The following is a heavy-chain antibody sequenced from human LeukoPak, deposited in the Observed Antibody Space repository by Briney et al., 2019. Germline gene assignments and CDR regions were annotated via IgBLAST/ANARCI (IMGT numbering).Heavy chain of an antibody. Sequence: SETLSLTCTVSGGSISSGGYYWSWIRQHPGKGLEWIGYIYYSGSTYYNPSLKSRVTISVDTSKNQFSLKLSSVTAADAAVYYCARYYYDSSGYYYFDYWGQGTLVTVSS. CDR3: ARYYYDSSGYYYFDY. J-gene: IGHJ4*02. V-gene: IGHV4-31*03. CDR2: IYYSGST. D-gene: IGHD3-22*01. CDR1: GGSISSGGYY.